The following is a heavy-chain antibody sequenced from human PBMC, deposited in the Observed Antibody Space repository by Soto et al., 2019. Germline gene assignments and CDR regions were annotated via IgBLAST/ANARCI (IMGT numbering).Heavy chain of an antibody. CDR1: GFIFSTYS. CDR3: ARATQSYYDTSGYYSYVH. J-gene: IGHJ4*02. V-gene: IGHV3-48*04. D-gene: IGHD3-22*01. CDR2: ISSTSSTI. Sequence: GGSLRLSCAASGFIFSTYSMYWVRQAPGKGLEWVSYISSTSSTIYYADSVKGRFTISRDNAKSSLYLQMNNLRAEDTAFYFCARATQSYYDTSGYYSYVHWGQGAQVTVSS.